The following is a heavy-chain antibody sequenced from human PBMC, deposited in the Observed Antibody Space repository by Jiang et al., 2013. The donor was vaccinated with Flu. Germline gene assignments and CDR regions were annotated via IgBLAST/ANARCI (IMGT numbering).Heavy chain of an antibody. CDR3: ARDRALLTGRWHYGMDV. V-gene: IGHV4-34*01. CDR2: INHSGST. CDR1: GGSFSGYY. Sequence: TLSLTCAVYGGSFSGYYWSWIRQPPGKGLEWIGEINHSGSTNYNPSLKSRVTISVDTSKNQFSLKLSSVTAADTAVYYCARDRALLTGRWHYGMDVWGQGTTVTVSS. D-gene: IGHD5-24*01. J-gene: IGHJ6*02.